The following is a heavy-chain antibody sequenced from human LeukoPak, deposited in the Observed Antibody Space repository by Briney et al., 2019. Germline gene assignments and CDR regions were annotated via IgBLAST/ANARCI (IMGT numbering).Heavy chain of an antibody. V-gene: IGHV4-61*08. CDR3: ARARGMATIPFDY. CDR1: GGSISSGGYY. D-gene: IGHD5-24*01. CDR2: IYYSGST. Sequence: PSETLSLTCTVSGGSISSGGYYWSWIRQHPGKGLEWIGYIYYSGSTNYNPSLKSRVTISVDTSKNQFSLKLSSVTAADTAVYYCARARGMATIPFDYWGQGTLVTVSS. J-gene: IGHJ4*02.